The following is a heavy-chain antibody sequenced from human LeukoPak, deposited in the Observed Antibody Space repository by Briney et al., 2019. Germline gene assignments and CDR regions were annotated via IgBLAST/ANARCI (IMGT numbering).Heavy chain of an antibody. CDR3: AKGRLGIDY. J-gene: IGHJ4*02. V-gene: IGHV3-23*01. CDR2: ISGSGGST. CDR1: GFTFSNYA. Sequence: GGSLRLSCAASGFTFSNYAMSWVRQAPGKGLEWVSAISGSGGSTYYADSVTGRLTTSRDNSKNTLYLQMNSLRAEDTAVYYCAKGRLGIDYWGQGTLVTVSS. D-gene: IGHD7-27*01.